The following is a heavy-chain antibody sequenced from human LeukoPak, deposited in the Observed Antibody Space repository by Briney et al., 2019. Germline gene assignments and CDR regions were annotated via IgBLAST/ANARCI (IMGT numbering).Heavy chain of an antibody. D-gene: IGHD3-10*01. Sequence: PSETLSLTCVVYGGSFSGYYWSWIRQPPGKGLEWIGEINHSGSTNYNPSLKSRVTISVDTSKNQFSLKLSSVTAADTAVYYCLGVVRGVTRYYYYMDVWGKGTTVTISS. CDR3: LGVVRGVTRYYYYMDV. CDR2: INHSGST. CDR1: GGSFSGYY. V-gene: IGHV4-34*01. J-gene: IGHJ6*03.